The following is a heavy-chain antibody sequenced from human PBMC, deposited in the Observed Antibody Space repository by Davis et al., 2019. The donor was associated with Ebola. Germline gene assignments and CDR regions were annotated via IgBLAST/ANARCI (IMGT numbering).Heavy chain of an antibody. V-gene: IGHV4-34*01. CDR3: ARVHYPTLHVHHFDT. CDR2: INHSGST. D-gene: IGHD3-10*01. Sequence: SQTLSLTCAVYGGSFSGYYWSWIRQPPGKGLEWIGEINHSGSTNYNPSLKSRVTISVDTSKNQFSLKLSSVTAADTAVYYCARVHYPTLHVHHFDTWGQGILVGVSS. J-gene: IGHJ4*02. CDR1: GGSFSGYY.